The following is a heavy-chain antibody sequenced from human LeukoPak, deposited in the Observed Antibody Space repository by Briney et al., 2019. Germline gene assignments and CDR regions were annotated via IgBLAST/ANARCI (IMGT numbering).Heavy chain of an antibody. CDR1: GFTFSSYA. J-gene: IGHJ4*02. CDR2: ISGSGGST. V-gene: IGHV3-23*01. D-gene: IGHD3-10*01. Sequence: GGSLRLSCAASGFTFSSYAMSWVRQAPGKGLEWVSAISGSGGSTYYADSVKGRFTISRDNSKNTLYLQMNSLRAEDTAVYYCAKGSLLWFGELSPFDYWGQGTLVTVSS. CDR3: AKGSLLWFGELSPFDY.